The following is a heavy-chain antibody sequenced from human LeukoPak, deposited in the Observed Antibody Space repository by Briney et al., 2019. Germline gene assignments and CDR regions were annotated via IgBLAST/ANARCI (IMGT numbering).Heavy chain of an antibody. V-gene: IGHV3-30*02. CDR1: GLTFSSYG. Sequence: GGSLRLSCAASGLTFSSYGMHWVRQAPGKGLEWVAFIRYDGSNKYYADSVKGRFTISRDNSKNTLYLQMNSLRAEDTAVYYCAKARVGATTSGYWGQGTLVTVSS. J-gene: IGHJ4*02. CDR3: AKARVGATTSGY. D-gene: IGHD1-26*01. CDR2: IRYDGSNK.